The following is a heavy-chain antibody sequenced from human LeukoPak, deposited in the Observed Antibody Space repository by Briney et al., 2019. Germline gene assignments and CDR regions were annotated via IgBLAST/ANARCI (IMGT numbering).Heavy chain of an antibody. CDR2: ISGYNGNT. Sequence: ASVKVSCKASGYTFTSYGISWVRQAPGQGLEWMGWISGYNGNTNYAQKPQGRVTMTTDTSTSTAYMELKSLRSDDTAVYYCARADIRAIASSGWYGFDYWGQGTLVTVSS. V-gene: IGHV1-18*01. CDR3: ARADIRAIASSGWYGFDY. CDR1: GYTFTSYG. J-gene: IGHJ4*02. D-gene: IGHD6-19*01.